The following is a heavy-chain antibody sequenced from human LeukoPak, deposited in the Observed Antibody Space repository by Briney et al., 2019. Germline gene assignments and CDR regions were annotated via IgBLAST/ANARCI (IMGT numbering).Heavy chain of an antibody. J-gene: IGHJ4*02. D-gene: IGHD2-2*01. V-gene: IGHV3-48*02. CDR2: ISSSSSTI. CDR3: ARDHCSSTSCFPRSPYYFDY. CDR1: GFTFSSYS. Sequence: GGSLRLSCAASGFTFSSYSMNWVRQAPGKGLEWVSYISSSSSTIYYADSVKGRFTISRDNAKNSLYLQMNSLRDEDTAVYYCARDHCSSTSCFPRSPYYFDYWGQGTLVTVSS.